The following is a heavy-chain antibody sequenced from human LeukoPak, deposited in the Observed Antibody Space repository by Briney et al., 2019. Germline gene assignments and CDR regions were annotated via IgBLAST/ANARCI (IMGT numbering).Heavy chain of an antibody. J-gene: IGHJ4*02. Sequence: SETLSLTFTVSGGSTSSSTYYWGWIRQPPGKGLEWIGSIYYSGTTYYNPSLKSRVTISVDTSKNQFSLKLSSVTAADTAIYYCASSLRSDDYWGQGTLVTVSS. V-gene: IGHV4-39*01. CDR1: GGSTSSSTYY. CDR3: ASSLRSDDY. CDR2: IYYSGTT. D-gene: IGHD4-17*01.